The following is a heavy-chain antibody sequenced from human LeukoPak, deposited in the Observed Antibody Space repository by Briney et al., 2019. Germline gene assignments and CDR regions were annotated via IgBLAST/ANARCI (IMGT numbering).Heavy chain of an antibody. D-gene: IGHD2-2*01. Sequence: GGSLRLSCAASGFTFSSYSMSWVRQAPGKGLEWVSSISSSSTYIYYADSVKGRFTISRDDAMNSLYLQMSSLRAEDTAVYYCASLDCGSTRCYGFDYWGQGTLVTVSS. CDR3: ASLDCGSTRCYGFDY. J-gene: IGHJ4*02. V-gene: IGHV3-21*01. CDR2: ISSSSTYI. CDR1: GFTFSSYS.